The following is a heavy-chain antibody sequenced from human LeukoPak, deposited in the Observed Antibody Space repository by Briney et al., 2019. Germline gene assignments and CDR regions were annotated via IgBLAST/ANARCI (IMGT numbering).Heavy chain of an antibody. CDR3: AGGYSAYYGMDV. J-gene: IGHJ6*02. CDR2: ISWNSGST. V-gene: IGHV3-9*01. CDR1: GFTFDDYA. D-gene: IGHD3-22*01. Sequence: GRSLRLSCAASGFTFDDYAMHWVRQAPGKGLEWVSGISWNSGSTYYADSVKGRFTISRDNSKNTLYLQMNSLRAEDTAVYYCAGGYSAYYGMDVWGQGTTVTVSS.